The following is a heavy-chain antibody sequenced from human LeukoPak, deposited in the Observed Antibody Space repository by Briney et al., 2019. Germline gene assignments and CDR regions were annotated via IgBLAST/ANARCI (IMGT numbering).Heavy chain of an antibody. J-gene: IGHJ3*02. CDR2: TSGSGGGT. Sequence: GGSLRLSCAASGFTFSSYAMSWVRQAPGKGLEWVSATSGSGGGTYYADSVKGRFTISRDNDKNSLYLQMNSLRAEDTAVYYCARDSGYPRAHGFDIWGQGTMVTVSS. CDR3: ARDSGYPRAHGFDI. D-gene: IGHD3-22*01. V-gene: IGHV3-23*01. CDR1: GFTFSSYA.